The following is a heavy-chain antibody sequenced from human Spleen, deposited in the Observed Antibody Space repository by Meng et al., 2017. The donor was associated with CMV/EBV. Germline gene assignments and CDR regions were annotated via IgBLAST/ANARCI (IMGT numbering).Heavy chain of an antibody. D-gene: IGHD6-19*01. Sequence: LVPLGAEVEEPGASVTVSCKSSGYTFTGYYMHWWRQAPGQGLEWMGWINPNSGGTNYAQKFQGRVTMTRDTSISTAYMELSRLRSDDTAVYYCTRGGGGSGGRFDYWGQGTLVTVSS. CDR2: INPNSGGT. CDR3: TRGGGGSGGRFDY. CDR1: GYTFTGYY. V-gene: IGHV1-2*02. J-gene: IGHJ4*02.